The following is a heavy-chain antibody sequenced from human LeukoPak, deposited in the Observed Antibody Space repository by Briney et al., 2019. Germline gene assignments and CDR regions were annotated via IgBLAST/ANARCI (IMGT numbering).Heavy chain of an antibody. CDR3: ARGMGSGYEYYYYSYGMDV. CDR2: IWYDGNNK. V-gene: IGHV3-33*01. J-gene: IGHJ6*02. CDR1: EFLFDSYA. Sequence: GGSLILSCAASEFLFDSYAMHWVRQAPGKGLEWVAIIWYDGNNKYYTDSVRGRFTISRDNSKNTLYLEMNSLRREDTAVYYCARGMGSGYEYYYYSYGMDVWGQGTTVTVS. D-gene: IGHD5-12*01.